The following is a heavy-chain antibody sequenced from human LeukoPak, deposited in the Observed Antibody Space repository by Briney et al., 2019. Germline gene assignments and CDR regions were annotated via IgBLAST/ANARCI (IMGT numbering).Heavy chain of an antibody. V-gene: IGHV4-30-4*01. J-gene: IGHJ4*02. CDR1: GGSISSGDSH. CDR3: ARGTYGSGSYYPGY. D-gene: IGHD3-10*01. CDR2: IFYSGNI. Sequence: SETLSLTCTVSGGSISSGDSHWSWIRQPPGKGLEWIGYIFYSGNIYYNPSLKSRLTISLDMSKNQFSLKLSSVTAADTAVYYCARGTYGSGSYYPGYWGQGTLVTVSS.